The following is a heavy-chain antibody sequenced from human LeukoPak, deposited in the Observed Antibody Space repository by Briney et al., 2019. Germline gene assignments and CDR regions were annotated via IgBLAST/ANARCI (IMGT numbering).Heavy chain of an antibody. CDR1: GYTFTGYY. J-gene: IGHJ4*02. Sequence: ASVKVSCKASGYTFTGYYMHWVRQAPGQGLEWMGRINPNSGGTNYAQKFQGRVTMTRDTSISTAYMELSRLRSDDTAVYYCALLLGFGELLQRSDSWGQGTLVTVSS. CDR2: INPNSGGT. D-gene: IGHD3-10*01. V-gene: IGHV1-2*06. CDR3: ALLLGFGELLQRSDS.